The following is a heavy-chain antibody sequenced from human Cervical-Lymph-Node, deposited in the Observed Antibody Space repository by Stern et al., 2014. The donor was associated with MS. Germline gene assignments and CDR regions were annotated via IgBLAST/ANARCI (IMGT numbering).Heavy chain of an antibody. V-gene: IGHV1-69*06. D-gene: IGHD1-1*01. CDR3: ARSLSTATSYFYYGLDV. CDR2: VIPFLDSS. Sequence: QEQLGQSGTEVKKSGSSVKVSCKASGGTFSSYTINWVRQAPGQGLEWVGGVIPFLDSSQYAERFQGRVTLTADKSTTTVYMELNSLRSEDTAVYYCARSLSTATSYFYYGLDVWGQGTTVIVSS. J-gene: IGHJ6*02. CDR1: GGTFSSYT.